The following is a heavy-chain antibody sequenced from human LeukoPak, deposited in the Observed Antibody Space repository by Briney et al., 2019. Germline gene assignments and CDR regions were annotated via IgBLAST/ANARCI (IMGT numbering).Heavy chain of an antibody. CDR3: ARGVGSWFDY. D-gene: IGHD6-13*01. J-gene: IGHJ4*02. Sequence: PGGSLRLSCAASGFTFSSYAMHWVRQAPGKGLEWVAVISYDGSNKYYADSVKGRFTISRDNSKNTLYLQMNSLRAEDTAVYYCARGVGSWFDYWGQGTLVTVSS. CDR1: GFTFSSYA. CDR2: ISYDGSNK. V-gene: IGHV3-30-3*01.